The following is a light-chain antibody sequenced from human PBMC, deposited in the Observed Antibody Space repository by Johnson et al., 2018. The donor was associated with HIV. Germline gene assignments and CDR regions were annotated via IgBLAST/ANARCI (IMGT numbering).Light chain of an antibody. Sequence: QSVLTQPPSVSAAPGQKVTISCSGSRSNIGNNYVSWYQQLPGTAPKLLIYENNKRPSGIPDRFSGSKSGTSATLGITGLQTGDEADYYCGTWDSSLSAGVFGPGTTVTVL. V-gene: IGLV1-51*02. CDR2: ENN. CDR3: GTWDSSLSAGV. J-gene: IGLJ1*01. CDR1: RSNIGNNY.